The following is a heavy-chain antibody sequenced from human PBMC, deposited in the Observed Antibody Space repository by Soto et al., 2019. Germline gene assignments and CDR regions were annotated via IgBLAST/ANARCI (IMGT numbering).Heavy chain of an antibody. J-gene: IGHJ4*02. CDR3: ARVSDYYDSSGYYPFDY. Sequence: SVKVSCKASGGTFSSYAISWVRQAPGQGLEWMGGIIPIFGTANYAQKFQGRVTITADESTSTAYMELSSLRSEDTAVYYCARVSDYYDSSGYYPFDYWGQGTLVTVSS. V-gene: IGHV1-69*13. CDR2: IIPIFGTA. D-gene: IGHD3-22*01. CDR1: GGTFSSYA.